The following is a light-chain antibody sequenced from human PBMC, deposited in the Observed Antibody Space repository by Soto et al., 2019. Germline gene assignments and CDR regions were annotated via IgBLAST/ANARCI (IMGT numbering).Light chain of an antibody. V-gene: IGKV3-20*01. CDR1: QTVSNSF. J-gene: IGKJ1*01. Sequence: IVLTHSPGTLSLSPCEAAALSFSASQTVSNSFLGWYQQRPGQAPRLLMIATSKTAPGIPDRFSGSGSGTDFTLTISRLEPEDFAVYYCQQYGDSPFTFGQGTKVDIK. CDR2: ATS. CDR3: QQYGDSPFT.